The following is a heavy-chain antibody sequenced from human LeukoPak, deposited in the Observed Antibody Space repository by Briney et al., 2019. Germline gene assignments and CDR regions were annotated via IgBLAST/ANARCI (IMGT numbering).Heavy chain of an antibody. CDR2: IHHSGSI. CDR1: GVSISSNLW. J-gene: IGHJ4*02. Sequence: SGTLSLTCAVSGVSISSNLWWTWVRQPPGKGLEWIAEIHHSGSINYNPSLKSRVTISVDKAKNQYSLNLNSVTAADTAVYYCARGGDRSFDYWGQGTLVTVSS. D-gene: IGHD3-10*01. V-gene: IGHV4-4*02. CDR3: ARGGDRSFDY.